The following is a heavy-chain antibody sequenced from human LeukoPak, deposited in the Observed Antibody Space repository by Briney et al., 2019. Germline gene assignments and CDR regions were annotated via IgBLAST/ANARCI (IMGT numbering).Heavy chain of an antibody. D-gene: IGHD2-2*01. J-gene: IGHJ4*02. CDR2: ISGGNYET. Sequence: GESLEISCKGSGYSFPNYWIGWVRQMPGKGLEWMGIISGGNYETTYSPSFQGQVSISADKSISTAYLQWSSLKASDTAMYYCARLGCSSTSCMYYFDYWGQGTLVTVSS. CDR1: GYSFPNYW. V-gene: IGHV5-51*01. CDR3: ARLGCSSTSCMYYFDY.